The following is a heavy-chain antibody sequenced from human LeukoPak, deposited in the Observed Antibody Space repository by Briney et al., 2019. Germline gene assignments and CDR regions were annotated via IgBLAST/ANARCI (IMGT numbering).Heavy chain of an antibody. CDR3: ARADSLGNYYVV. Sequence: ASVKVSCKASGYTFTTYAIHWVRQAPGQRPEWMGWINGGDGDTTYSQNFQDRVTITRDTSATTAYVELSSLRSEDTAVYFCARADSLGNYYVVWGQGTLVTVSS. V-gene: IGHV1-3*01. D-gene: IGHD3-10*01. CDR1: GYTFTTYA. J-gene: IGHJ4*02. CDR2: INGGDGDT.